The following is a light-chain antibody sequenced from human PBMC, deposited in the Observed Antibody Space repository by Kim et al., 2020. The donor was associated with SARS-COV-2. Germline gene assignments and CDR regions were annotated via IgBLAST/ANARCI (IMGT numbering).Light chain of an antibody. CDR2: DVI. V-gene: IGLV2-11*03. J-gene: IGLJ3*02. CDR3: CSYAGTYTWV. CDR1: RSDVGGYNY. Sequence: GQSVTISCTGTRSDVGGYNYVSWYQQHPGKAPKLMICDVIKRPSGAPDRFSGSKSGNTASLTISGLRAEDEADYYCCSYAGTYTWVFGGGTQLTVL.